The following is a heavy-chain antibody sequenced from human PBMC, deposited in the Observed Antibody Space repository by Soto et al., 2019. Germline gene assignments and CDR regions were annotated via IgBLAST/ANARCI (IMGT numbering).Heavy chain of an antibody. J-gene: IGHJ6*02. D-gene: IGHD3-9*01. CDR3: ARESPYDILTGQPYYYGMDV. V-gene: IGHV1-46*01. Sequence: ASVKVSCKASGYTFTSYYMHWVRQAPGQGLEWMGIINPSGGSTSYAQKFQGRVTMTRDTSTSTVYMELSSLRSEDTAVYYCARESPYDILTGQPYYYGMDVWGQETTGTVS. CDR1: GYTFTSYY. CDR2: INPSGGST.